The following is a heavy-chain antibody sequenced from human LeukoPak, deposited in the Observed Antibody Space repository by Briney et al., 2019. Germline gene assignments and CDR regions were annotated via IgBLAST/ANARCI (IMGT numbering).Heavy chain of an antibody. V-gene: IGHV1-18*04. CDR3: ARDRTSWGYCSGGSCLFDY. Sequence: ASVKVSCKASGYTFTSYYMHWVRQAPGQGLEWMGWISAYNGNTNYAQKLQGRVTMTTDTSTSTAYMELRSLRSDDTAVYYCARDRTSWGYCSGGSCLFDYWGQGTLVTVSS. CDR2: ISAYNGNT. CDR1: GYTFTSYY. J-gene: IGHJ4*02. D-gene: IGHD2-15*01.